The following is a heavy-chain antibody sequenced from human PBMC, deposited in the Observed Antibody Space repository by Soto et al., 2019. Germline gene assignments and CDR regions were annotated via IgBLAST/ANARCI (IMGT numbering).Heavy chain of an antibody. CDR2: IYWNDDK. D-gene: IGHD5-12*01. CDR1: GFSLSTSGVG. V-gene: IGHV2-5*01. Sequence: QITLKESGPTLVKPTQTLTLTCTFSGFSLSTSGVGVGWIRQPPGKALEWLALIYWNDDKRYSPSLKSRLTITKDTSKNQVVLTMTNMDPVDTATYYCAHSCVVEMATIYYFDYWGQGTLVTVSS. CDR3: AHSCVVEMATIYYFDY. J-gene: IGHJ4*02.